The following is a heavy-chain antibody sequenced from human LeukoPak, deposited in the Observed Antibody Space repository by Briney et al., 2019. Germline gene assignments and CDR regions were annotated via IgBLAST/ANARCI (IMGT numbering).Heavy chain of an antibody. CDR3: AKRYSYGSGYFDY. CDR2: VSSGGVGI. D-gene: IGHD5-18*01. V-gene: IGHV3-23*01. CDR1: GFTFSSYA. Sequence: GGSLRLSCAASGFTFSSYAMTWVRQAPGKGLEWVSTVSSGGVGIYYADSVKGRFTISRDNSMHTLYLQMNSLRADDTAVYYCAKRYSYGSGYFDYWGQGTLVTVSS. J-gene: IGHJ4*02.